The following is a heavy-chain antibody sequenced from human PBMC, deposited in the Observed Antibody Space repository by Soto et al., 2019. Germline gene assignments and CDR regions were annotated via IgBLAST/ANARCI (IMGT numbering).Heavy chain of an antibody. J-gene: IGHJ5*02. CDR3: ARERGVRPPNWFDP. D-gene: IGHD3-3*01. CDR2: MNPNSGNT. V-gene: IGHV1-8*01. Sequence: QVQLVQSGAEVKKPGASVKVSCKASGYTFTSYDINWVRQATGQGLEWMGWMNPNSGNTSYAQKFQGRVTMTRNTSISTAYMELSSLRSEDTAVYYCARERGVRPPNWFDPWGQGTLVTVSS. CDR1: GYTFTSYD.